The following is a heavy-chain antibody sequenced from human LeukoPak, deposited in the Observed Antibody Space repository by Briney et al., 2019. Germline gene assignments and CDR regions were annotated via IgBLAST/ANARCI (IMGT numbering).Heavy chain of an antibody. CDR2: IYYSGST. D-gene: IGHD3-16*02. CDR1: GGSMSPYH. CDR3: ARHLGRGTLVRYGMDV. V-gene: IGHV4-39*01. Sequence: PSETLSLTCTVSGGSMSPYHWGWIRQPPGKGLEWIGSIYYSGSTYYNPSLKSRVTISVDTSKNQFSLKLSPVTAADTAVYYCARHLGRGTLVRYGMDVWGQGTTVTVSS. J-gene: IGHJ6*02.